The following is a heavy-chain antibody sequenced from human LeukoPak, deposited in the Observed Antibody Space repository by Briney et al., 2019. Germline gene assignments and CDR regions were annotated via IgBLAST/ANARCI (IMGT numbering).Heavy chain of an antibody. CDR2: IYHSGST. CDR3: ARLRSYTPWADTAMAKDAFDI. CDR1: GVSISSGHYY. Sequence: PSQTLSLTCTVSGVSISSGHYYWGWIRQPPGKGLEWIGEIYHSGSTNYNPSLKSRVTISVNKSKNQFSLKLSSVTAADTAVYYCARLRSYTPWADTAMAKDAFDIWGQGTMVTVSS. D-gene: IGHD5-18*01. J-gene: IGHJ3*02. V-gene: IGHV4-39*07.